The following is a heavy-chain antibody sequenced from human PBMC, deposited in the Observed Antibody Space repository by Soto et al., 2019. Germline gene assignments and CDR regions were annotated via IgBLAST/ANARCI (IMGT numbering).Heavy chain of an antibody. D-gene: IGHD6-6*01. CDR2: ISYDGSNK. CDR1: GFTFSSYA. CDR3: ARDIRLVGAFDY. V-gene: IGHV3-30-3*01. Sequence: HPGGSLRLSCAASGFTFSSYAMHWVRQAPGKGLEWVAVISYDGSNKYYADSVKGRFTISRDNSKNTLYLQMNSLRAEDTAVYYCARDIRLVGAFDYWGQGTLVTVSS. J-gene: IGHJ4*02.